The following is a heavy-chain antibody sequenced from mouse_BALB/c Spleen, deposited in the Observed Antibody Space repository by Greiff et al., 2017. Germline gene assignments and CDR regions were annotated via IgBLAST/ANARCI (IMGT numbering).Heavy chain of an antibody. D-gene: IGHD3-3*01. CDR3: AKSGTENFDY. Sequence: VQRVESGPSLVQPSQSLSITCTVSGFSLTSYGVHWVRQSPGKGLEWLGVIWRGGSTDYNAAFMSRLSITKDNSKSQVFYKMNSLQADDTAIYYCAKSGTENFDYWGQGTTLTVSS. J-gene: IGHJ2*01. V-gene: IGHV2-5-1*01. CDR2: IWRGGST. CDR1: GFSLTSYG.